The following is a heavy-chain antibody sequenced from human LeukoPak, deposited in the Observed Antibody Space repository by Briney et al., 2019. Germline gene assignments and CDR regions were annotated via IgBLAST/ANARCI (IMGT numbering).Heavy chain of an antibody. CDR1: GYTFTSYD. Sequence: GASVKVSCKASGYTFTSYDINWVRQATGQGLEWMGWINPNSGGTNYAQKFQGRVTMTSDTSISTAYMELSRLRSDDTAVYYCARGKTTVYCGGDCYAFDYWGQGSLVTVSS. V-gene: IGHV1-2*02. J-gene: IGHJ4*02. D-gene: IGHD2-21*02. CDR2: INPNSGGT. CDR3: ARGKTTVYCGGDCYAFDY.